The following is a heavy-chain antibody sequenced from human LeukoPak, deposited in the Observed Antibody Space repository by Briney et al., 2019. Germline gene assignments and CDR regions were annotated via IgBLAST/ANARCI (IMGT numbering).Heavy chain of an antibody. V-gene: IGHV2-5*01. Sequence: SGPTLVNPTQTLTLTCTLSGFSVTTRGVGVTWIRQPPGKALEWLANIYWNNDQYYNTFLKSRLAITKDTSKNEVVLTMTNMDPVDTATYYCAHRRDIHGVIRDYWGQGTLVTVSS. CDR3: AHRRDIHGVIRDY. CDR2: IYWNNDQ. J-gene: IGHJ4*02. CDR1: GFSVTTRGVG. D-gene: IGHD2-15*01.